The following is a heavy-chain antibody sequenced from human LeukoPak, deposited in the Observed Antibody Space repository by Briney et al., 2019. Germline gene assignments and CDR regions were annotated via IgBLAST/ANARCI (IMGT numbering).Heavy chain of an antibody. CDR1: GFTFRNYG. Sequence: GGSLRLSCAASGFTFRNYGMDWVRQAPGKGLEWVSYISSSSSSINYADSVKGRFTISRDNAKNSVFLQMNSRRAEDTAVYYCARGGAARPDYWGQGTLVTVSS. D-gene: IGHD6-6*01. J-gene: IGHJ4*02. V-gene: IGHV3-48*01. CDR3: ARGGAARPDY. CDR2: ISSSSSSI.